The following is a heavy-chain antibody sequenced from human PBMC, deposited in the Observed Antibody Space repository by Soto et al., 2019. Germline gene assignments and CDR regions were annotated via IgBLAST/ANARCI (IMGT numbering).Heavy chain of an antibody. J-gene: IGHJ5*02. Sequence: QVQLVQSGAEVKKPGASVKVSCKASGYTFTSYGISWVRQAPGQGLEWMGWISAYNGNTNYAQKLQGRVTMTTDTSTSTAYMELRSLRSDDTAVYYCVRDWAVTMVRGVISNWFDPWGQGTLVTVSS. D-gene: IGHD3-10*01. CDR2: ISAYNGNT. CDR3: VRDWAVTMVRGVISNWFDP. V-gene: IGHV1-18*04. CDR1: GYTFTSYG.